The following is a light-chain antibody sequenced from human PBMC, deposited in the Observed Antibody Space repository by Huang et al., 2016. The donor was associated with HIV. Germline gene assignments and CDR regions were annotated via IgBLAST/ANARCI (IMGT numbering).Light chain of an antibody. V-gene: IGKV3-15*01. CDR1: QSVGSN. CDR3: QQYNNWPRT. J-gene: IGKJ1*01. CDR2: GAS. Sequence: EIVMTQSPATLSVSLGERATLSCRASQSVGSNLAWYQQKPGQALRLLIDGASTRATGIPARFSGSGSGTEFTLAISSLQSEDFAVYYCQQYNNWPRTFGQGTKVEIK.